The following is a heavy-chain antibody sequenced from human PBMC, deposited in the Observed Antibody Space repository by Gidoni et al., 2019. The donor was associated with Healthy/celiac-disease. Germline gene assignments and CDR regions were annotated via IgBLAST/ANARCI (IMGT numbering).Heavy chain of an antibody. J-gene: IGHJ4*02. CDR1: GFTISSYA. CDR2: ISGSGGST. D-gene: IGHD6-19*01. CDR3: AKDPDSSGGDY. V-gene: IGHV3-23*01. Sequence: EVQLLESGGGLVQPGGSLRLSCEASGFTISSYAMSWVRQAPGKGLEWCSAISGSGGSTYYADSVKGRFTISRDNSKNTLYLQMNSLRAEDTAVYYCAKDPDSSGGDYWGQGTLVTVSS.